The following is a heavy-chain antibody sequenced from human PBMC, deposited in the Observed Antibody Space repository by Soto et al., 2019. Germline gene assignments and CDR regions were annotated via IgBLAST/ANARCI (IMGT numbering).Heavy chain of an antibody. Sequence: SETLSLTCTVSGGSISSYYWSWIRQPPGKGLEWIGYIYYSGSTNYNPSLKSRVTISVDTSKNQFSLKLSSVTAADTAVYYCARATVGYYYYMDVWGKGTTVTVSS. CDR2: IYYSGST. V-gene: IGHV4-59*08. J-gene: IGHJ6*03. D-gene: IGHD4-17*01. CDR3: ARATVGYYYYMDV. CDR1: GGSISSYY.